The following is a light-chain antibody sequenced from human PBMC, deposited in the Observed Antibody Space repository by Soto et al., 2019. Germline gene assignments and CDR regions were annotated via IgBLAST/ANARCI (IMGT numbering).Light chain of an antibody. V-gene: IGKV1-39*01. CDR3: QQTYNLPRT. CDR1: QSISTY. Sequence: DVQMTQSPSSLSASVGDKVTITCRASQSISTYLNWDQQKPGKAPKLLIYAASSLQSGVPSRFSGTGSGTDFTLAINSLQPEDFATYYCQQTYNLPRTFGQGTKLEIK. CDR2: AAS. J-gene: IGKJ2*01.